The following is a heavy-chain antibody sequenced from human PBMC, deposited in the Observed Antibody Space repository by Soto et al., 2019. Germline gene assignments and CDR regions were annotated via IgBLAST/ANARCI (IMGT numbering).Heavy chain of an antibody. CDR1: GVSFNSNY. Sequence: QVQLLQWGAGLLKPSETLSLTCAVSGVSFNSNYWSWVRQPPGKGLEWIGEGYYTGSTNYNPSLKSRVTISADTSQKQFSLKLTSVTAADTARYYCASARWDYWGQGTLVTVSS. V-gene: IGHV4-34*01. CDR2: GYYTGST. J-gene: IGHJ4*02. CDR3: ASARWDY.